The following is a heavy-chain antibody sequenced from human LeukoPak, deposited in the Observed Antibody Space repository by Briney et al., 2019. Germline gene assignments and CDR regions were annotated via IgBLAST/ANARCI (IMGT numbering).Heavy chain of an antibody. CDR1: GGSFSGYY. CDR3: ARGSPGYCSSTSCPPSD. Sequence: PSETLSLTCAVYGGSFSGYYWSWIRQPPGKGLEWIGEINHSGSTNYNPSLKSRVTISVDTSKNQFSLELSSVTAADTAVYYCARGSPGYCSSTSCPPSDWGQGTLVTVSS. CDR2: INHSGST. V-gene: IGHV4-34*01. D-gene: IGHD2-2*01. J-gene: IGHJ4*02.